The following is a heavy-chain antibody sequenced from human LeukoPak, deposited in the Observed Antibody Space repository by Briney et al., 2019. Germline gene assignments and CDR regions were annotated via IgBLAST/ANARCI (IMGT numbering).Heavy chain of an antibody. J-gene: IGHJ4*02. CDR2: IYYSGTT. CDR3: ARGDDYGDY. CDR1: GGSVSSGTYY. Sequence: SETLSLSCTVSGGSVSSGTYYWTWIRQPPGKGLEWIGYIYYSGTTNYNPSLKSRVTISVDTSKNQFSLKLSSVTAADTAVYYCARGDDYGDYWGQGTLVTVSS. V-gene: IGHV4-61*01.